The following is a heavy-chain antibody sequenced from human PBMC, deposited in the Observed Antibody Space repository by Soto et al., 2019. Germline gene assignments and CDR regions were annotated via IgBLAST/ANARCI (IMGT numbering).Heavy chain of an antibody. CDR2: IFYSGGT. D-gene: IGHD1-1*01. CDR3: ARLQLVQKVIVY. CDR1: GDSISTYY. J-gene: IGHJ4*02. Sequence: PSETLSLTCTVSGDSISTYYWSWIRQPPGKGLQWIGYIFYSGGTAYNPSLKSRVTISLDMSKKQISLKLSSVTTADTATYFCARLQLVQKVIVYWGQGTLVTVSS. V-gene: IGHV4-59*01.